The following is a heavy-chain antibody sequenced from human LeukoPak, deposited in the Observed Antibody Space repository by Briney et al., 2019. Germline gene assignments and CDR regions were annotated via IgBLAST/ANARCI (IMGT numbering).Heavy chain of an antibody. CDR2: IKQDGSEK. D-gene: IGHD1-1*01. Sequence: PGGSLRLSCAASGFTFSSYWMSWVRQAPGKGLEWVANIKQDGSEKYYVDSVKGRFTISRDNAKNSLYLQMNSLRAEDTAVYYCARAKTTTPVYYYYMDVWGKGTTVTISS. CDR1: GFTFSSYW. J-gene: IGHJ6*03. V-gene: IGHV3-7*01. CDR3: ARAKTTTPVYYYYMDV.